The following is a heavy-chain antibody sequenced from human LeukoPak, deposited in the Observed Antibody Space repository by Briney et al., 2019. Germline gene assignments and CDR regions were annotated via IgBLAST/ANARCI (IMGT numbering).Heavy chain of an antibody. D-gene: IGHD1-26*01. V-gene: IGHV1-18*01. CDR2: ISAYNGNT. J-gene: IGHJ3*02. Sequence: GASVKVSCKASGYIFTNYGISWVRQAPGQGLEWMGWISAYNGNTNYAQKLQGRVTMTTDTSTTTAYMELRSLRSDDSAVYYCARDFHHDEGSQNAFDIWGQGTMVTVSS. CDR1: GYIFTNYG. CDR3: ARDFHHDEGSQNAFDI.